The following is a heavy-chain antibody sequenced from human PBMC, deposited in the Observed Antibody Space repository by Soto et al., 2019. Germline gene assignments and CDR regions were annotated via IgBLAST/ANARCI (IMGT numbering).Heavy chain of an antibody. CDR2: INQDGSER. V-gene: IGHV3-7*01. D-gene: IGHD6-19*01. J-gene: IGHJ4*02. Sequence: GGSLRLSCAASGFVFRSYWMSWVRQAPGKGLEWVANINQDGSERYYVDSVRGRFIISRDNAENSLYLQMNSLRAEDTALYYCARDGVAAGLYLDNWGQGTLVTVSS. CDR1: GFVFRSYW. CDR3: ARDGVAAGLYLDN.